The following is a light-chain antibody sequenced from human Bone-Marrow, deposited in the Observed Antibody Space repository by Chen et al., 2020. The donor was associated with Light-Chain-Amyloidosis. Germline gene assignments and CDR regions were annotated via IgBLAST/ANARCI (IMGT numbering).Light chain of an antibody. CDR3: QSYQGSSQGV. J-gene: IGLJ3*02. V-gene: IGLV6-57*01. CDR2: EDA. Sequence: NFMLTQPHSVSESPGKTVIISCTRSSGSIATNYVQWYQQRPGSSPTPVSYEDAQRPSGVPDRFAGSIYRSSTSASLTISGLKTEDEADYYCQSYQGSSQGVFGGGTKLTVL. CDR1: SGSIATNY.